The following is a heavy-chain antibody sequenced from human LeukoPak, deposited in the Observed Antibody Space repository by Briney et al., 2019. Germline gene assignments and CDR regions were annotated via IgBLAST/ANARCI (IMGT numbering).Heavy chain of an antibody. CDR1: GFTFSSYA. Sequence: PGGSLRLSCAASGFTFSSYAMSWVRQAPGKGLEWASAISGSGGSTYYADSVKGRFTISRDNSKNTLYLQMNSLRAEDTALYYCAKVIGSSWYGSYYYGMDVWGQGTTVTVSS. J-gene: IGHJ6*02. CDR2: ISGSGGST. V-gene: IGHV3-23*01. CDR3: AKVIGSSWYGSYYYGMDV. D-gene: IGHD6-13*01.